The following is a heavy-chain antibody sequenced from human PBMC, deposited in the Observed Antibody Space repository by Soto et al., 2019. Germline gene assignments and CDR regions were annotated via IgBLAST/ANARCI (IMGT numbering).Heavy chain of an antibody. CDR2: IGTAGDT. V-gene: IGHV3-13*01. D-gene: IGHD3-3*01. CDR3: ARAMRRYDFWSGYLS. Sequence: EVQLVESGGGLVQPGGSLRLSCAASGFTFSSYDMHWVRQATGKGLEWVSAIGTAGDTYYPGSVKGRFTISRENAKNSLYLQMNSLRAGDTAVYYCARAMRRYDFWSGYLSWGQGTLVTVSS. CDR1: GFTFSSYD. J-gene: IGHJ5*02.